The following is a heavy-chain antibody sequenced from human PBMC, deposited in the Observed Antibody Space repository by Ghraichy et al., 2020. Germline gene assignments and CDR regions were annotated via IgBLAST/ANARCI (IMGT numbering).Heavy chain of an antibody. V-gene: IGHV3-66*01. CDR1: GFPVSSNY. J-gene: IGHJ4*02. Sequence: GGVLRLSCEASGFPVSSNYMSWVRQAPGKGLEWVSLLYSAGSAHDADSVKGRFTISRDTSKNTLYLQMNSLRAEDTAMYYCARGKGYCSTTTCYLPFDYWGQGTLVTVSS. CDR2: LYSAGSA. CDR3: ARGKGYCSTTTCYLPFDY. D-gene: IGHD2-2*01.